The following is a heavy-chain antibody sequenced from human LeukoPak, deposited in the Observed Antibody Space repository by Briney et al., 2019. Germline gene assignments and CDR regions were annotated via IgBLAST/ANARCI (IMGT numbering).Heavy chain of an antibody. J-gene: IGHJ4*02. Sequence: GGSLRLSCEASGFSIKTYSMTWVRQAPGKGLEWVSTISSSGGYIYYADSVKGRFTISRDTAKNSLYLQMNSLRVEDTAVYNCARLRDTVTSASDYWGQGTLVTVSS. V-gene: IGHV3-21*01. CDR1: GFSIKTYS. D-gene: IGHD4-17*01. CDR3: ARLRDTVTSASDY. CDR2: ISSSGGYI.